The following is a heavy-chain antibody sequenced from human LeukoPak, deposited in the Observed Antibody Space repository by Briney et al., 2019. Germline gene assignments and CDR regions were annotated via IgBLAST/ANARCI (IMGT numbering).Heavy chain of an antibody. V-gene: IGHV1-2*02. J-gene: IGHJ4*02. CDR1: GYTFTGYY. D-gene: IGHD6-13*01. CDR3: AIGLDGIAAAGTRFRDY. CDR2: INPNNGGR. Sequence: GASVKVSCKASGYTFTGYYMHWVRQAPGQGLEYMGWINPNNGGRQFAQKFQGRVTMTRDTSISTAYMELSRPRSDDTAVYYCAIGLDGIAAAGTRFRDYWGQGTLVTVSS.